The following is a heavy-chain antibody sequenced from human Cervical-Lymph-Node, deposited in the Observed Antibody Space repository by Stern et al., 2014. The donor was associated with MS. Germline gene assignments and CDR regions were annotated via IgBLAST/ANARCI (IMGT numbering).Heavy chain of an antibody. V-gene: IGHV3-7*01. J-gene: IGHJ4*02. CDR3: AGYSSGLFDC. D-gene: IGHD6-19*01. Sequence: EVQLVQSGGGLVQPGGSLRLSCAASGFTFSRYWMSWVRQAPGKGLEWVANIKQDGSEKYYVDSVKGRFTISRDNAKNSLYLQMDSLRLEDTAVYYCAGYSSGLFDCWGQGTLVTVSS. CDR2: IKQDGSEK. CDR1: GFTFSRYW.